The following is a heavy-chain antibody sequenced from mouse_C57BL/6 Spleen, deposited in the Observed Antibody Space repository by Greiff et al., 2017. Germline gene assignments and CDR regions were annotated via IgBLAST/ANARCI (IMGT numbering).Heavy chain of an antibody. CDR3: ARVYYYGSSFDY. CDR1: GYTFTSYW. J-gene: IGHJ2*01. Sequence: VQLQQPGAELVKPGASVKMSCKASGYTFTSYWITWVKQRPGQGLEWIGDIYPGSGSTNYNEKFKSKATLTVDTSSSTAYMQLSSLTSEDSAVYYCARVYYYGSSFDYWGQGTTLTVSS. V-gene: IGHV1-55*01. CDR2: IYPGSGST. D-gene: IGHD1-1*01.